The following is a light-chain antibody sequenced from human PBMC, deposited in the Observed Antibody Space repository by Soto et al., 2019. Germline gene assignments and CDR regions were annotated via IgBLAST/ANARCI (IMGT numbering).Light chain of an antibody. J-gene: IGKJ2*01. CDR3: QQYYSTPPYT. CDR1: QSVLYSSNNKNY. Sequence: DIVMTQSPDSLAVSLGERATINCKSSQSVLYSSNNKNYLAWYQQKPGQPPKLLIYWASTRDSGVPDRFSGSGSGTDFTLTISSLQAEDVAVYYCQQYYSTPPYTFRQGTKLEIK. V-gene: IGKV4-1*01. CDR2: WAS.